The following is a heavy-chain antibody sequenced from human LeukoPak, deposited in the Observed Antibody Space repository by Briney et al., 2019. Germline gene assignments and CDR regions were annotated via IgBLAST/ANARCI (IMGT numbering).Heavy chain of an antibody. CDR2: INWNGGST. D-gene: IGHD6-6*01. CDR1: GFIFDDYG. J-gene: IGHJ6*03. V-gene: IGHV3-20*04. CDR3: ARVQLVDYYYYSYMDV. Sequence: GGSLRLSCAAFGFIFDDYGMSWLRQAPGKGLEWVSGINWNGGSTGYADSVKGRFTISRDNAKNSLYLQMNSLRAEDTALYYCARVQLVDYYYYSYMDVWGKGTTVTVSS.